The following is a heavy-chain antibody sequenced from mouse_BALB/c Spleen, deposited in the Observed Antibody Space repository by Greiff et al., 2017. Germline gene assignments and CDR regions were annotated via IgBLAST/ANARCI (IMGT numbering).Heavy chain of an antibody. J-gene: IGHJ1*01. D-gene: IGHD1-3*01. CDR3: ARSWGKGYFDV. CDR1: GYSITSDYA. V-gene: IGHV3-2*02. CDR2: ISYSGST. Sequence: EVKLEESGPGLVKPSQSLSLTCTVTGYSITSDYAWNWIRQFPGNKLEWMGYISYSGSTSYNPSLKSRISITRDTSKNQFFLQLNSVTTEDTATYYCARSWGKGYFDVWGAGTTVTVSS.